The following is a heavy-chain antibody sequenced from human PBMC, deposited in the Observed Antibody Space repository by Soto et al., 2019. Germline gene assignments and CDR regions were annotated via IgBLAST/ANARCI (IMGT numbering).Heavy chain of an antibody. CDR2: ISAYNGNA. D-gene: IGHD6-19*01. J-gene: IGHJ5*02. CDR1: GYTFTSYG. V-gene: IGHV1-18*01. CDR3: ARESAVAALGP. Sequence: QVQLAQSGAEVKKPGASVKVSCKASGYTFTSYGISWVRQAPGQGLEWMGWISAYNGNANYAQKLQGRATMATDTAGSTAYTEPRSLSSDDTAVYYCARESAVAALGPWGQGTLVTVSS.